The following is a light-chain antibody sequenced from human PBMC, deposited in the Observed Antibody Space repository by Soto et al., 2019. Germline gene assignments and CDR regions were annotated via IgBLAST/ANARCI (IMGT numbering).Light chain of an antibody. V-gene: IGKV3D-20*02. J-gene: IGKJ5*01. Sequence: EIVMTQSPATLSVSQGERASLSCRASQSVSRSYLAWYQQKPDQAPRLLIYGASSRATGIPPRFSGSGSGTDFTLTISSLEPEDSAVYYCQQRRMWPITFGQGTRLEIK. CDR1: QSVSRSY. CDR3: QQRRMWPIT. CDR2: GAS.